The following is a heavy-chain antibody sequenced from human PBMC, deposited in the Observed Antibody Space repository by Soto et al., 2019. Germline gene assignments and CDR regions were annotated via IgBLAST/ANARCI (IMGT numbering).Heavy chain of an antibody. Sequence: EVQLLESGGGLVQPGGSLRLSCAASGFTFSNYAMTWARQAPGKGLEWVSSISGSGDRTYYADSVKGRFTISRDNSKSTLYLQMNSLRAEDTAVYYCANWVEGTMVYFDYWGQGTLVTVSS. CDR2: ISGSGDRT. CDR3: ANWVEGTMVYFDY. V-gene: IGHV3-23*01. D-gene: IGHD2-8*01. CDR1: GFTFSNYA. J-gene: IGHJ4*02.